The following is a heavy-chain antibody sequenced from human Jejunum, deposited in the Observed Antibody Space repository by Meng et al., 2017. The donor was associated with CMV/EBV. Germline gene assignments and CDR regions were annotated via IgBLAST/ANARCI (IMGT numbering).Heavy chain of an antibody. CDR2: IDPNTGNP. Sequence: QVQLVQSGSEVKPPGASVKVSCRPSGYTFTSYAINWVRQAPGQGPDWMGWIDPNTGNPTYDQGFTGRFVFSLDTSVSTAYLQINSLRADDTAVYYCARDSPLDGYSLLDYWGQGTLVTVSS. D-gene: IGHD5-24*01. CDR3: ARDSPLDGYSLLDY. J-gene: IGHJ4*02. V-gene: IGHV7-4-1*02. CDR1: GYTFTSYA.